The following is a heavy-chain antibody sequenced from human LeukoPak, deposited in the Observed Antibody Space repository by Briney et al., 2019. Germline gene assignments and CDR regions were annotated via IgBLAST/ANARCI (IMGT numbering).Heavy chain of an antibody. Sequence: AASVKVSSKASGGTFSSYAISWVRQAPGQGLEWMGGIIPIFGTANYAQKFQGRVTITADESTSTAYMELSSLRSVDTAVYYCARDYYDSSGYYHYWGQGTLVTVSS. V-gene: IGHV1-69*01. CDR3: ARDYYDSSGYYHY. D-gene: IGHD3-22*01. J-gene: IGHJ4*02. CDR2: IIPIFGTA. CDR1: GGTFSSYA.